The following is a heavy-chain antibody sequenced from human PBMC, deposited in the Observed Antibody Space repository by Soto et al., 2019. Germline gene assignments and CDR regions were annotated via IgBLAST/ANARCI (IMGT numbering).Heavy chain of an antibody. CDR1: GFTFSSYA. J-gene: IGHJ6*03. CDR3: AKDRYSSSPSYYYYYMDV. D-gene: IGHD6-6*01. V-gene: IGHV3-23*01. Sequence: GGSLRLSCAASGFTFSSYAMSWVRQAPGKGLEWVSAVSASGGNTYYADSVKGRFTISRDNSKNTLYLQMNSLRAEDTAVYYCAKDRYSSSPSYYYYYMDVWGRGTTVTVSS. CDR2: VSASGGNT.